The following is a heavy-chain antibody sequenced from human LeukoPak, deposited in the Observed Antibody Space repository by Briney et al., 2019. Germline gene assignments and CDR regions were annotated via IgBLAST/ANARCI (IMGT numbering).Heavy chain of an antibody. V-gene: IGHV1-18*01. CDR3: ARGLRFYSYGYVFWFDP. D-gene: IGHD5-18*01. J-gene: IGHJ5*02. CDR1: GYTFTSYG. CDR2: ISAYNGNT. Sequence: ASVNVSCKASGYTFTSYGISWVRQAPGQGLEWMGWISAYNGNTNYAQKLQGRVTMTTDTSTSTAYMELRSLRSDDTAVYYCARGLRFYSYGYVFWFDPWGQGTLVTVSS.